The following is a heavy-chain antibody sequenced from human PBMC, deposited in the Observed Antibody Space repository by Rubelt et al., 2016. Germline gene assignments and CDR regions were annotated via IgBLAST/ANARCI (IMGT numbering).Heavy chain of an antibody. V-gene: IGHV4-59*01. CDR3: ARTQGGTVTPPYYFDY. Sequence: QVQLQESGPGLVKPSETLSLTCTVSGGFISSYYWSWIRQPPGKGLEWIGYIYYSGSTNYNPSPKVRGTIAGDKAKNQFSLKLSYVTAADTAGYNCARTQGGTVTPPYYFDYWGQGTLVTVSS. J-gene: IGHJ4*02. D-gene: IGHD4-17*01. CDR2: IYYSGST. CDR1: GGFISSYY.